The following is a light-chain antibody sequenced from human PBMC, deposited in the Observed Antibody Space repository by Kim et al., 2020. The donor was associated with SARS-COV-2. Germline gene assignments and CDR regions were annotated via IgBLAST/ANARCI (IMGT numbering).Light chain of an antibody. Sequence: ASVGDRVTITCRASQGISTALAWYQQKPGESPKLLILDASTLATGVPSRFSGSGSGTDFILTISGLQPEDSATYYCQQFHIYPFTFGGGTKVDIK. CDR3: QQFHIYPFT. V-gene: IGKV1-13*02. J-gene: IGKJ4*01. CDR1: QGISTA. CDR2: DAS.